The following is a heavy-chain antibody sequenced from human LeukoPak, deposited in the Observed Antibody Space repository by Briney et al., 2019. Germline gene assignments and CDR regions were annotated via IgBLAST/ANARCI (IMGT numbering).Heavy chain of an antibody. J-gene: IGHJ6*03. CDR2: IYYSGST. CDR3: ARGRGVVVVAATPTHYYYYMDV. D-gene: IGHD2-15*01. V-gene: IGHV4-39*01. CDR1: AGSISSSRYY. Sequence: SETLSLTCTVSAGSISSSRYYWVWIRQPPGKGLEYIGNIYYSGSTYYNPSLKSRVTISVDTSKNQFSLKLTSVTAADTAVYYCARGRGVVVVAATPTHYYYYMDVWRKGTTVTVSS.